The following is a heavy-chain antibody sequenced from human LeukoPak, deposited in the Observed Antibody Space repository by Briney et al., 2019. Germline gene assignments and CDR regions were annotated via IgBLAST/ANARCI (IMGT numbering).Heavy chain of an antibody. CDR3: ASPGRHCDTTNCYSQHVPYF. V-gene: IGHV1-2*02. Sequence: ASVKVSCKASGYTFTAYYMHWVRQAPGQGLEWMGWINPNSGATNYAQKFQGRVTMTSDTSISTAYMEVGRLRPDDTAVYYCASPGRHCDTTNCYSQHVPYFWGQGTLVIVSS. CDR1: GYTFTAYY. CDR2: INPNSGAT. J-gene: IGHJ4*02. D-gene: IGHD2-2*01.